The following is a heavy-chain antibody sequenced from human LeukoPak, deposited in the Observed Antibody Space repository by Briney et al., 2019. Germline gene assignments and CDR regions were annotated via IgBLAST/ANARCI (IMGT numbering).Heavy chain of an antibody. V-gene: IGHV1-18*01. CDR3: AASAYYDSSRAEFDY. CDR2: ISAYNGYT. D-gene: IGHD3-22*01. CDR1: GYTFTSYG. J-gene: IGHJ4*02. Sequence: ASVKVSCKASGYTFTSYGISWVRQAPGQRLEWMGWISAYNGYTNYAQKIQGSVTMTTDKSTSTAYMDLRSLRSDDTAVYYCAASAYYDSSRAEFDYWGQGTLVTVSS.